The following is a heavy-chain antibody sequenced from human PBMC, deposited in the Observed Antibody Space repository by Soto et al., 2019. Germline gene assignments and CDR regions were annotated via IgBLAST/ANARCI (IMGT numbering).Heavy chain of an antibody. CDR1: GGSISSYY. Sequence: SETLSLTCTVSGGSISSYYWSWIRQPPGKGLEWIGYIYYSGSTNYNPSLKSRVTISVDTSKNQFSLKLSSVTAADTAVYYCARVTYYDFWSGNPMDVRGKGTTVTVSS. V-gene: IGHV4-59*01. D-gene: IGHD3-3*01. CDR3: ARVTYYDFWSGNPMDV. J-gene: IGHJ6*03. CDR2: IYYSGST.